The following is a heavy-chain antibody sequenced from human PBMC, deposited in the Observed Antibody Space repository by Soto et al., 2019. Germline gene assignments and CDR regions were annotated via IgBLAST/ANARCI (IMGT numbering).Heavy chain of an antibody. Sequence: GGSLGLYCAASGFTVSSNYMSWVRQAPGKGLEWVSVIYSGGSTYYADSVKGRFTISRDNSKNTLYLQMNSLRAEDTAVYYCARDFGYYDFWSGYSTHYYYYYMDVWGKGTTVTVSS. CDR3: ARDFGYYDFWSGYSTHYYYYYMDV. D-gene: IGHD3-3*01. CDR1: GFTVSSNY. CDR2: IYSGGST. J-gene: IGHJ6*03. V-gene: IGHV3-66*01.